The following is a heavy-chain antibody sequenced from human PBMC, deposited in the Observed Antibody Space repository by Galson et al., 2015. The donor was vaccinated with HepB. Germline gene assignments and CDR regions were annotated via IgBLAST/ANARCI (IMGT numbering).Heavy chain of an antibody. D-gene: IGHD2-2*01. CDR1: GYTFTSYY. CDR3: AKDTDGSSGYYSYTMDV. CDR2: INPSGGST. Sequence: SVKVSCKASGYTFTSYYMHWVRQAPGQGLEWMGIINPSGGSTTYAQKFQGRVTMTRDTSTSTVYMELSSLRSEDTALYYCAKDTDGSSGYYSYTMDVWGQGTTVTVSS. J-gene: IGHJ6*02. V-gene: IGHV1-46*01.